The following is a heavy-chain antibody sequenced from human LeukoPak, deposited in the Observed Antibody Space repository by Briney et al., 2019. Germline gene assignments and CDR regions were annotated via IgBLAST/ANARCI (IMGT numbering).Heavy chain of an antibody. Sequence: GGSLRLSCAASGFTFSNFGMSWVRQVPGRGLEWVSSIRASGGVTYYADSVRGRFTISRDNSKNTLYLQMNSLRDEDTAVYYCSHPSTPDYGGLDYWGQGTLVTVSS. J-gene: IGHJ4*02. D-gene: IGHD4-17*01. V-gene: IGHV3-23*01. CDR1: GFTFSNFG. CDR2: IRASGGVT. CDR3: SHPSTPDYGGLDY.